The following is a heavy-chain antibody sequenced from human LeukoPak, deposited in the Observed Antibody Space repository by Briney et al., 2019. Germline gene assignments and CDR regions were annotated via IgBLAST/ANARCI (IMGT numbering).Heavy chain of an antibody. J-gene: IGHJ6*02. CDR1: GGSISSSSYY. CDR3: AREDVGSSSWYYYYGMDV. CDR2: IYYSGST. V-gene: IGHV4-39*07. D-gene: IGHD6-13*01. Sequence: NPSETLSLTCTVSGGSISSSSYYWGWIRQPPGKGLEWIGSIYYSGSTYYNPSLKSRVTISVDTSKNQFSLKLSSVTAADTAVYYCAREDVGSSSWYYYYGMDVWGQGTTVTVSS.